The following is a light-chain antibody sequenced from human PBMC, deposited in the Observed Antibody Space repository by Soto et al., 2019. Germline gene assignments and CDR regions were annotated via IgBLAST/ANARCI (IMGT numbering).Light chain of an antibody. Sequence: IVLTQSPATLSLSPGERATLSCRARQSVDSYVAWYQQKPGQAPRLLIYDASNRATGIPARFSRSGSGTDLTLTISSLEPEDFAFYYCQQRSNWPMYTFGQGTKLDIK. J-gene: IGKJ2*01. CDR1: QSVDSY. V-gene: IGKV3-11*01. CDR2: DAS. CDR3: QQRSNWPMYT.